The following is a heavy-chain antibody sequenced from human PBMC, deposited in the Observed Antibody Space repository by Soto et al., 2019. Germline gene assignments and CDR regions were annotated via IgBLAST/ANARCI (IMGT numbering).Heavy chain of an antibody. CDR3: ARGWGVVGGRQLALEWYFQH. Sequence: QVQLVQSGAEVKKPGASVKVSCKASGYTFTGYYMHWVRQAPGQGLEWMGWINPNSGGTNYAQKFQAGGTMTRDASISTAYMELSRLRSDDTAVYYCARGWGVVGGRQLALEWYFQHWGQGTLVTVSS. J-gene: IGHJ1*01. V-gene: IGHV1-2*02. D-gene: IGHD2-15*01. CDR2: INPNSGGT. CDR1: GYTFTGYY.